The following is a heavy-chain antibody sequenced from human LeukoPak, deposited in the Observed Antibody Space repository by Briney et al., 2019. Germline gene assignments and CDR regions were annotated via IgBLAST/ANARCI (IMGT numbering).Heavy chain of an antibody. CDR2: IKSDGGEN. Sequence: VGSLRLSCAASVVSFGAVLISLGREAPGEGGGWGANIKSDGGENFSVDSVEGRFTISRDNAKSSVYLQMHTLRVDDTAVYYCAREIPRGDSVDYWGQGTLVTVSS. CDR3: AREIPRGDSVDY. CDR1: VVSFGAVL. J-gene: IGHJ4*02. D-gene: IGHD2-21*02. V-gene: IGHV3-7*01.